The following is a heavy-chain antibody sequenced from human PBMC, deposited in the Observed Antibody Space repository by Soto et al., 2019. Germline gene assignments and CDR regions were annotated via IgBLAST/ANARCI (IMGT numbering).Heavy chain of an antibody. CDR3: AKTFCTNGGCKKTVFEY. V-gene: IGHV4-39*01. J-gene: IGHJ4*02. D-gene: IGHD2-8*01. CDR2: ISLSGSA. Sequence: SETLSLTCTVSGGSISSGDSYWAWIRQPPGKGLEWIGTISLSGSAYYNPSLKSRVTISVDTSKNQFSLRLSSVTASDTAVYYCAKTFCTNGGCKKTVFEYWGQGALVTVSS. CDR1: GGSISSGDSY.